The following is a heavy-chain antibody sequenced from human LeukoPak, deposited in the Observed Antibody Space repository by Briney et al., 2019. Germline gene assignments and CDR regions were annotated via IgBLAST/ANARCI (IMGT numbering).Heavy chain of an antibody. J-gene: IGHJ4*02. V-gene: IGHV3-30*04. CDR1: GFTFSSYA. Sequence: PGRSLRLSCAASGFTFSSYAMHWVRQAPGKGLEWVAVISYDGSNKYYADSVKGRFTISRDNSKNTLYLQMNSLRDEDTAMYYRTRDRARAGGEILDYWGQGTLVTVSS. D-gene: IGHD3-10*01. CDR3: TRDRARAGGEILDY. CDR2: ISYDGSNK.